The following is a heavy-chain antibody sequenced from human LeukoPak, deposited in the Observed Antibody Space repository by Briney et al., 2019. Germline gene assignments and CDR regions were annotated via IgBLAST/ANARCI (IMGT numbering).Heavy chain of an antibody. Sequence: PGGSLRLSCAASGFTFSSYSMSWVRQAPGKGLEWVSSISSSSSYIYYADSVKGRFTISRDNSKNTLYLQMNSLRAEDTAVYYCAREGSSSFDYWGQGTLVTVSS. CDR1: GFTFSSYS. V-gene: IGHV3-21*01. CDR3: AREGSSSFDY. D-gene: IGHD6-6*01. J-gene: IGHJ4*02. CDR2: ISSSSSYI.